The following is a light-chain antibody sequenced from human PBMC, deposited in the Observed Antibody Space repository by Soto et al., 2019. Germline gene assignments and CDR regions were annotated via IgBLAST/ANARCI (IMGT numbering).Light chain of an antibody. CDR3: QKYNSAPWT. CDR1: QGISNY. CDR2: AAS. Sequence: DIQMTQSPSSLSASVGDRVTITCRASQGISNYLAWYQQKPGKVPKLLIYAASTLQSGVPSRFSGSGSGTDFTLTISSMQPEDVATYYFQKYNSAPWTVGQGTKVEIK. V-gene: IGKV1-27*01. J-gene: IGKJ1*01.